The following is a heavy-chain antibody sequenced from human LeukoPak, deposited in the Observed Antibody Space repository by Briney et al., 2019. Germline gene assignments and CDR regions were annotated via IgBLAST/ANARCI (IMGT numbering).Heavy chain of an antibody. CDR3: ARRGQYYYGSPGYYYYGMAV. CDR2: ISGSGGST. Sequence: GGSLRLSCAASGFTFSSYAMSWVRQAPGKGLEWVSAISGSGGSTYYADSVKGRFTISRDNSKNTLYLQMNSLRAEDTAVYYCARRGQYYYGSPGYYYYGMAVWGQGTTVTVSS. D-gene: IGHD3-10*01. J-gene: IGHJ6*02. V-gene: IGHV3-23*01. CDR1: GFTFSSYA.